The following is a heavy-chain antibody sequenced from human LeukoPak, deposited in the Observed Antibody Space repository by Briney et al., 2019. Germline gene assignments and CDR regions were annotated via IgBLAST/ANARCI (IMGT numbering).Heavy chain of an antibody. CDR3: ARAAAEAYYYYGMDV. Sequence: GGSLRLSCAASGFTFSSYAMSWVRQAPGKGLEWVSVIYSGGSTYYADSVKGRFTISRDNSKNTLYLQMNSLRAEDTAVYYCARAAAEAYYYYGMDVWGQGTTVTVSS. D-gene: IGHD6-13*01. CDR2: IYSGGST. V-gene: IGHV3-66*01. CDR1: GFTFSSYA. J-gene: IGHJ6*02.